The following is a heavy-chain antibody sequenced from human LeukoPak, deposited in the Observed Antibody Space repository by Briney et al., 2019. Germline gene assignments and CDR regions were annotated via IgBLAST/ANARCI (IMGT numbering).Heavy chain of an antibody. CDR3: GRDHNTLSSSQGDKKGMDV. Sequence: GGSLRLSCAVSGFTFSSHTVHWVRQAPGKGLEWVALISNDGSRQFYSDSVKGRSTISRDNSRNTLDLLMNSLRAEDTAVYYGGRDHNTLSSSQGDKKGMDVWGRGPRSPSPQ. CDR2: ISNDGSRQ. D-gene: IGHD2-2*02. CDR1: GFTFSSHT. V-gene: IGHV3-30*04. J-gene: IGHJ6*01.